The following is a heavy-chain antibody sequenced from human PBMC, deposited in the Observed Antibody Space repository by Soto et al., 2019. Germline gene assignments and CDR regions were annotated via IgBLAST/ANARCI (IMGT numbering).Heavy chain of an antibody. CDR2: IYSGGST. CDR1: GFTVSSNY. V-gene: IGHV3-53*02. Sequence: EVQLVETGGGLIQPGGSLRLSCAASGFTVSSNYMSWVRQAPGKGLEWVSVIYSGGSTYYADSVKGRFTISRDNSKNTLYLQMNSLRAEDTAVYYCAGHPRIEAAGPLFDYWGQGTMVTVSS. D-gene: IGHD6-13*01. J-gene: IGHJ4*02. CDR3: AGHPRIEAAGPLFDY.